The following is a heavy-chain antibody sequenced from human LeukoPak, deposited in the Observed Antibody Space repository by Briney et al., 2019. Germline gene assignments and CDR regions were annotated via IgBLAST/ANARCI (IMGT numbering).Heavy chain of an antibody. V-gene: IGHV1-2*02. J-gene: IGHJ6*03. CDR2: INPNSGGT. Sequence: ASVKVSCKASGYTFTGYYMHWVRQAPGQGLEWMGWINPNSGGTNYAQKFQGRVTMTRDTSISTAYMELSRLRSDDTAVYYCARQPGNYYYMDVRGKGTTVTVSS. CDR3: ARQPGNYYYMDV. CDR1: GYTFTGYY. D-gene: IGHD6-13*01.